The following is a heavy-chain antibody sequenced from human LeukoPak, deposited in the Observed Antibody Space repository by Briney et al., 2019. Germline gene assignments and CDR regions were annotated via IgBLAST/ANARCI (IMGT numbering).Heavy chain of an antibody. D-gene: IGHD6-19*01. CDR1: GFTFSRFA. CDR3: ARGLGSGWYGDY. V-gene: IGHV3-23*01. J-gene: IGHJ4*02. CDR2: ISNTGSIA. Sequence: GGSLRLSCAASGFTFSRFAMNWVRQAPGKGLEGVGIISNTGSIASFADSVKGRFTISRDNSKNTLYLQMNSLRAEDTAVYYCARGLGSGWYGDYWGQETLVTVSS.